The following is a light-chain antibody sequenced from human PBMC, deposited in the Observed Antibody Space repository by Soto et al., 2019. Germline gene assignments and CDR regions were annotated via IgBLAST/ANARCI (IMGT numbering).Light chain of an antibody. J-gene: IGKJ1*01. CDR2: LGS. CDR3: MQGIQTPPS. V-gene: IGKV2-28*01. Sequence: DIVMTQSPLSLPVTPGEPASISCRSSQSLLNSDGYNYLDWYLQKPGQSPQLLIYLGSYRASGVPYRFSGSGSGTDFTLKISRVEAEDVGVYFCMQGIQTPPSFGQGTRVEIK. CDR1: QSLLNSDGYNY.